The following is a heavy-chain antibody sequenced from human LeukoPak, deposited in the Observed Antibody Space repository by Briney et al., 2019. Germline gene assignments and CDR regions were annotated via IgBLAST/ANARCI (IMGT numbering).Heavy chain of an antibody. CDR3: ARIYGDPGGMDV. Sequence: GGSLRLSCAASGFTFDDYGMSWVRQAPGKGLEWVSGINWNGGSTGYADSVKGRFTISRDNAKKSLYLQMDSLGAEDTALYHCARIYGDPGGMDVWGQGTTVTVSS. D-gene: IGHD4-17*01. CDR1: GFTFDDYG. J-gene: IGHJ6*02. V-gene: IGHV3-20*01. CDR2: INWNGGST.